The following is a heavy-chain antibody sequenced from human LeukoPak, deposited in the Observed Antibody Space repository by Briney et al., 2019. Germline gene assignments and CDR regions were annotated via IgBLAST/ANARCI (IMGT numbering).Heavy chain of an antibody. Sequence: GGSLRLSCAASGFTFSSYWMHWVRQAPGKGLVWVSRINSDGSSTSYADSVKGRFTISRDNAKSTLYLQMNSLRAEDTAVYYCARDDSLTGDAFDIWGQGTMVTVSS. CDR2: INSDGSST. J-gene: IGHJ3*02. D-gene: IGHD3/OR15-3a*01. CDR3: ARDDSLTGDAFDI. CDR1: GFTFSSYW. V-gene: IGHV3-74*01.